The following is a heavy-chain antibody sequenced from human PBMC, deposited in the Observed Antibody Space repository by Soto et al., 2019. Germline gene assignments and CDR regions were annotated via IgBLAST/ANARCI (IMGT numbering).Heavy chain of an antibody. CDR2: IYPGDSDT. D-gene: IGHD6-13*01. CDR3: RIAAAGYYYGMDV. CDR1: GYSFTSYW. Sequence: GESLKISCKGSGYSFTSYWIGWVRQMPGKGLEWMGIIYPGDSDTRYSPSFQGQVTISADKSISTAYLQWSSLKASDTAMYYCRIAAAGYYYGMDVWGQGTTVTASS. V-gene: IGHV5-51*01. J-gene: IGHJ6*02.